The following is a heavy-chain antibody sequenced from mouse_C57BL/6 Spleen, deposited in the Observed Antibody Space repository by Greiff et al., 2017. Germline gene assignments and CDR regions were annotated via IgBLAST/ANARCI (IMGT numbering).Heavy chain of an antibody. V-gene: IGHV1-50*01. J-gene: IGHJ4*01. CDR1: GYTFTSYW. CDR2: IDPSDSYT. Sequence: VQLQQSGAELVKPGASVKLSCKASGYTFTSYWMQWVKQRPGQGLEWIGEIDPSDSYTNYNQKFKGKATLTVDTSSSTAYMQLSSLTSEDSAVYYCARQDFGYDGYHYYAMDYWGQGTSVTVSS. CDR3: ARQDFGYDGYHYYAMDY. D-gene: IGHD2-3*01.